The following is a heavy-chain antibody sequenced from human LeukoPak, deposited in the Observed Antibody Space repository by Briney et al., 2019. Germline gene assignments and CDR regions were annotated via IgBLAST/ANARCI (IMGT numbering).Heavy chain of an antibody. J-gene: IGHJ4*02. CDR1: GFTFSTYE. D-gene: IGHD1-26*01. CDR3: ARLSGTYSDY. V-gene: IGHV3-48*03. CDR2: IRSSGDTI. Sequence: GGSLRLSCAASGFTFSTYEMSWVRQAPGRGLEWVSYIRSSGDTIYNADSVKGQFTISRDNPKNSLYLQMNSLRAEDTAVYYCARLSGTYSDYWGQGTLVTVSS.